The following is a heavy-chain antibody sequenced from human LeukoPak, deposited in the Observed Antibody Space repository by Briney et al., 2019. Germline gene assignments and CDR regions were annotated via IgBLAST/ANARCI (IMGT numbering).Heavy chain of an antibody. CDR2: IKQDGSEK. CDR3: ARKRGYDSSGYPYYFDY. CDR1: GFTFSSYW. D-gene: IGHD3-22*01. J-gene: IGHJ4*02. Sequence: PGGSLRLSCAASGFTFSSYWMSWVRQVPGKGLEWVANIKQDGSEKYYVDSVKGRFTISRDNAKNSLYLQMNSLRAEDTAVYYCARKRGYDSSGYPYYFDYWGQGTLVTVSS. V-gene: IGHV3-7*01.